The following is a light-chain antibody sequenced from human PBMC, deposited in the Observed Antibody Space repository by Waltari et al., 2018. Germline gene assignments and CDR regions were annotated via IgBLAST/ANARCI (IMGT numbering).Light chain of an antibody. CDR3: NSRDSSGTNYV. Sequence: SSELTQDPAVSVALGQTVSITCQGDSLRSYYASRYQQKPGQAPVLVIYGKNNRPSGTPDRFSGSISGNTASLTITGAQAEDEADYYCNSRDSSGTNYVFGTGTKVTVL. CDR1: SLRSYY. J-gene: IGLJ1*01. CDR2: GKN. V-gene: IGLV3-19*01.